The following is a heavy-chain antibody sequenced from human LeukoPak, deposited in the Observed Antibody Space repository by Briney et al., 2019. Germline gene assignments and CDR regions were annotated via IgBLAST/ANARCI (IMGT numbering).Heavy chain of an antibody. Sequence: GGSPRLSCAASGFTFSNYWMGWVRQAPGKRPEWVANMNIDGSEKYYADSVKGRFSISRDNARNSVYLQMASLRVEDTAVYYCARDPVEWELLLDYWGQGTLVTVSS. D-gene: IGHD1-26*01. CDR1: GFTFSNYW. J-gene: IGHJ4*02. CDR2: MNIDGSEK. CDR3: ARDPVEWELLLDY. V-gene: IGHV3-7*01.